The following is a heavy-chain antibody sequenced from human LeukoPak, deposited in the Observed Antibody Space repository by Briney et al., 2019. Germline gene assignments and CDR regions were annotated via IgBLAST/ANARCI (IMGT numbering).Heavy chain of an antibody. D-gene: IGHD6-6*01. CDR3: ATISIAGGLGY. CDR1: GYTFTSYA. J-gene: IGHJ4*02. V-gene: IGHV1-69*13. CDR2: IIPIFGTA. Sequence: SVKVSCKASGYTFTSYAMNWVRQAPGQGLEWMGGIIPIFGTANYAQKFQGRVTITADESTSTAYMELSSLRSEDTAVYYCATISIAGGLGYWGQGTLVTVSS.